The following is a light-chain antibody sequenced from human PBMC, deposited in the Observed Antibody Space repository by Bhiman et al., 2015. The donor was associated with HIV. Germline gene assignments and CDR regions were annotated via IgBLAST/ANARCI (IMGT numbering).Light chain of an antibody. CDR2: YTR. CDR1: DIGTKS. CDR3: QLLDSSRNVV. V-gene: IGLV3-21*04. J-gene: IGLJ2*01. Sequence: SYVLTQPPSVSVAPGKTANITCGGSDIGTKSVQWYQQRPGQAPVLVIYYTRDRPSGIPERFSGSSSGDTATLTITRVESGDDADYYCQLLDSSRNVVFGGGTKLTVL.